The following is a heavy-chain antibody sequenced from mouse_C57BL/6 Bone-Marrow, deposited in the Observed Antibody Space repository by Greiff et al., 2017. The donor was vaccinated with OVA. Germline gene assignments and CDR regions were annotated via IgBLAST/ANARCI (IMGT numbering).Heavy chain of an antibody. J-gene: IGHJ3*01. V-gene: IGHV5-12*01. CDR1: GFTFSDYY. CDR2: ISNGGGST. CDR3: ARETQFITTVVPFAY. Sequence: EVMLVESGGGLVQPGGSLKLSCAASGFTFSDYYMYWVRQTPEKRLEWVAYISNGGGSTYYPDTVKGRFTISRDNAKNTLYLQMSRLKSEDTAMYYCARETQFITTVVPFAYWGQGTLVTVSA. D-gene: IGHD1-1*01.